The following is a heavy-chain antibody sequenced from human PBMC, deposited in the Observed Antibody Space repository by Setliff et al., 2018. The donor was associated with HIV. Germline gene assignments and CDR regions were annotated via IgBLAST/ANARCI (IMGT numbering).Heavy chain of an antibody. J-gene: IGHJ6*03. CDR3: ARDRVELFWDGELNYMDV. CDR1: GFGFSRYA. CDR2: IWDDGSNK. D-gene: IGHD3-10*01. V-gene: IGHV3-33*01. Sequence: TGGSLRLSCAPSGFGFSRYAMHWVRQAPGKGLEWVAVIWDDGSNKYYADSVKGRFTIFRDNSKNTLYLQMNSLRAEDTAVYYCARDRVELFWDGELNYMDVWGKGTTVTVSS.